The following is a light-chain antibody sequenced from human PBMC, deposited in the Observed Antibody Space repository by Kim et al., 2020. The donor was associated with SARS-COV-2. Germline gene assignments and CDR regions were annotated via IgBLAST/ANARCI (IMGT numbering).Light chain of an antibody. V-gene: IGKV1-9*01. Sequence: IQLTQSPSSLSASVGDRVTITCRASQDIGHYLAWYRQKPGKAPEVLIYRASTLQSGVPSRFSGSGSGTEFTLTISSLQAEDFTTYYCQQMDRSPLTFGGGTKVDIK. CDR3: QQMDRSPLT. CDR1: QDIGHY. J-gene: IGKJ4*01. CDR2: RAS.